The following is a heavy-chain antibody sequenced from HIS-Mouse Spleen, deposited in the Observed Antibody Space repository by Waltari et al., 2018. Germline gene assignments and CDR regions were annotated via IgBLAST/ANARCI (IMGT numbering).Heavy chain of an antibody. CDR2: IYTSGST. CDR1: GGSISSYY. Sequence: QVQLQASGPGLVTPSETLSLTCTVPGGSISSYYWSWIRQPAGKGLEWIGRIYTSGSTNYNRALKSRGTMAVDTSKNQFSRKLSSVTAADTAVYYCARDFHDFWSGYYGGDKKHDAFDIWGQGTMVTVSS. D-gene: IGHD3-3*01. V-gene: IGHV4-4*07. CDR3: ARDFHDFWSGYYGGDKKHDAFDI. J-gene: IGHJ3*02.